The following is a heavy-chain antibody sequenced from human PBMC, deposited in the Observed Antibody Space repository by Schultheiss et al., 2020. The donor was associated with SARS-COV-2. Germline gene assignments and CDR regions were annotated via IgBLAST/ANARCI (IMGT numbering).Heavy chain of an antibody. CDR2: IYYSGST. CDR3: ARDGPAWFGELHYWYFDL. CDR1: GGSISSGDYY. V-gene: IGHV4-31*03. D-gene: IGHD3-10*01. J-gene: IGHJ2*01. Sequence: SETLSLTCTVSGGSISSGDYYWSWIRQHPGKGLEWIGYIYYSGSTYYNPSLKSRVTISVDTSKNQFSLKLSSVTAADTAVYYCARDGPAWFGELHYWYFDLWGRGTLVTVSS.